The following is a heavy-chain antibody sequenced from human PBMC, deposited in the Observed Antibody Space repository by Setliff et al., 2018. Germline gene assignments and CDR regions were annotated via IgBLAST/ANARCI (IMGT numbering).Heavy chain of an antibody. CDR2: IDPSGNT. Sequence: SETLSLTCTVSGGSITSGSNYWSWIRQPAGRGLEWMGHIDPSGNTNYHPSLRSRVTISRDTSKNQFSLKLTSVTVADTAVYYCARGLHSGTYWGTRPLGLDYWGQGSLVTVSS. V-gene: IGHV4-61*09. D-gene: IGHD1-26*01. CDR1: GGSITSGSNY. CDR3: ARGLHSGTYWGTRPLGLDY. J-gene: IGHJ4*02.